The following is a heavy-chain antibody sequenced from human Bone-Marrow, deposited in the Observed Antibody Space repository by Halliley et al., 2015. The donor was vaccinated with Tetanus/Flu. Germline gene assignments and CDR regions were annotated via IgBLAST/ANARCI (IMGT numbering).Heavy chain of an antibody. CDR2: ISYDGSKK. J-gene: IGHJ4*02. Sequence: SLRLSCAASGFIFSAYGMYWVRQAPGKGLEWVAGISYDGSKKYYADSVKGRFTISRDNSKNTLYLQMNSLRAEDTAMYYCAKPMTTVTSYFDYWGQGTLVTVSS. CDR1: GFIFSAYG. D-gene: IGHD4-17*01. V-gene: IGHV3-30*18. CDR3: AKPMTTVTSYFDY.